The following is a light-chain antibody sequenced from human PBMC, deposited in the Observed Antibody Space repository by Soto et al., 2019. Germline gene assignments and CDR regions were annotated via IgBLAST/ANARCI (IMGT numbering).Light chain of an antibody. J-gene: IGLJ1*01. V-gene: IGLV2-14*01. Sequence: QSALTQPASVSESHGQPITISCTGTGSDVGNYNYVSWYQQRPGKAPKLIIYEVNNRPSGVSNRFSGSKSGNTASLTISGLQADDEADYYCGSYTSTSTFYVFGTGTKLTVL. CDR2: EVN. CDR1: GSDVGNYNY. CDR3: GSYTSTSTFYV.